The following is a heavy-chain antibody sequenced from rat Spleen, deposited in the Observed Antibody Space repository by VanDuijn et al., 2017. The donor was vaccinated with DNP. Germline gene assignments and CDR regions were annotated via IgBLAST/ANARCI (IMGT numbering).Heavy chain of an antibody. CDR2: IMPSGGST. Sequence: EVQLVESGGGLVQPGRSLKLSCAASGFTFSNYGIHCIRQSPTKRLEWVTSIMPSGGSTYYRDSVKGRFTISRYNAESTLYLQMNSLRSEDTATYYCARRGYYGYDTFDYWGQGVMVTVSS. V-gene: IGHV5-19*01. CDR3: ARRGYYGYDTFDY. D-gene: IGHD1-7*01. J-gene: IGHJ2*01. CDR1: GFTFSNYG.